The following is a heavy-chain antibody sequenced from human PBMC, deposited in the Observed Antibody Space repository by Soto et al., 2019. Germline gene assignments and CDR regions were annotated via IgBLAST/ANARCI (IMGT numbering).Heavy chain of an antibody. CDR3: ARDSGIVGATD. CDR2: TRNKANSYTT. J-gene: IGHJ4*02. D-gene: IGHD1-26*01. CDR1: GFTFSDHY. V-gene: IGHV3-72*01. Sequence: GGSLRLSCAASGFTFSDHYMDWVRQAPGKGLEWVGRTRNKANSYTTEYAASVKGRFTISRDDSKNSLYLQMNSLKTEDTAVYYCARDSGIVGATDWGQGTLVTVSS.